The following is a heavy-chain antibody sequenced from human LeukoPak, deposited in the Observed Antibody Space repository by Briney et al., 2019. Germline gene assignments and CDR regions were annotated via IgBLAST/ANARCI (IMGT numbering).Heavy chain of an antibody. D-gene: IGHD3-10*01. V-gene: IGHV3-72*01. CDR2: TRKKVNSYTT. J-gene: IGHJ4*02. CDR3: ARSYGSGTYPFDY. Sequence: PGGSLRLSCAASGFTFSDHYMDWVRQAPGKGLEWVGRTRKKVNSYTTEYAASVEGRFTISRDDSKNSLYLQMNSLKTEDTAVYYCARSYGSGTYPFDYWGQGTLVTVSS. CDR1: GFTFSDHY.